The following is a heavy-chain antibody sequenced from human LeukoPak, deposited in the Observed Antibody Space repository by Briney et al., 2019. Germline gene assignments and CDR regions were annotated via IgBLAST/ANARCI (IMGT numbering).Heavy chain of an antibody. CDR2: INHSGST. J-gene: IGHJ4*02. Sequence: SETLSLTCAVYGGSFSGYYWSWIRQPPGKGLEWIGEINHSGSTNYNPSLKSRVTISVDTPKNQFSLKLSSVTAADTAVYYCASIAAGTVENPFDYWGQGTLVTVSS. CDR1: GGSFSGYY. V-gene: IGHV4-34*01. CDR3: ASIAAGTVENPFDY. D-gene: IGHD6-13*01.